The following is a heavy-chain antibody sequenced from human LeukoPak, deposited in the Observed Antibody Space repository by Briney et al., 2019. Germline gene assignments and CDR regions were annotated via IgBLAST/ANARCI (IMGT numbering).Heavy chain of an antibody. CDR2: IYTSGST. CDR3: ARDSHFWSGRFDP. J-gene: IGHJ5*02. D-gene: IGHD3-3*02. V-gene: IGHV4-61*02. CDR1: GDSVSSGSYY. Sequence: PSQTLSLTCTVSGDSVSSGSYYWSWIRRPAGKGLEWIGRIYTSGSTNYNSSLKSRVTISMDTSKNQFSLKLSSLTATDTAIYYCARDSHFWSGRFDPWGQGTLVTVSS.